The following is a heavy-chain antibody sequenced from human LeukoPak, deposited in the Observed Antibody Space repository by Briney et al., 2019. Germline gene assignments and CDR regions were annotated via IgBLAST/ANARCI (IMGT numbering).Heavy chain of an antibody. D-gene: IGHD1-26*01. Sequence: GGSLRLSCAASGFTFDDYAMHWVRQAPGKGLEWVSGINWNSNRISYADSVKGRFTISSDNSKNTLYLQMNSLRAEDTAIYYCAKRGAEVGATVAPGDYWGQGTLVTVSS. CDR3: AKRGAEVGATVAPGDY. V-gene: IGHV3-9*01. J-gene: IGHJ4*02. CDR1: GFTFDDYA. CDR2: INWNSNRI.